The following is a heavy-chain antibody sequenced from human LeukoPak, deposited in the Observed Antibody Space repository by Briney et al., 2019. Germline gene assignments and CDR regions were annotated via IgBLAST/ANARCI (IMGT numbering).Heavy chain of an antibody. Sequence: SETLSLTCTVSGGSISSYYWSWIRQPPGKGLEWIGYIYYSGSTNYNPSLKSRVTISVDTSKNQFSLKLSSVTAADTAVYYCARHTISVSYYDSSGYFDYWGQGTLVTVSS. V-gene: IGHV4-59*08. CDR3: ARHTISVSYYDSSGYFDY. CDR2: IYYSGST. D-gene: IGHD3-22*01. CDR1: GGSISSYY. J-gene: IGHJ4*02.